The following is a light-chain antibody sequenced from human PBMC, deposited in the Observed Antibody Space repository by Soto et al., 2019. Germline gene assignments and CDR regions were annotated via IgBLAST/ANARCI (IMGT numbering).Light chain of an antibody. CDR2: GAS. CDR1: QSVSSN. V-gene: IGKV3-15*01. CDR3: QQYGSSPLT. Sequence: EILMTQSPATLSVSPGERATVSCRASQSVSSNLAWYQQKPGQAPRLLIYGASTRATGIPARFSGSGSGTEFTLTISSLQSEDFAVYYCQQYGSSPLTFGGGTKVEIK. J-gene: IGKJ4*01.